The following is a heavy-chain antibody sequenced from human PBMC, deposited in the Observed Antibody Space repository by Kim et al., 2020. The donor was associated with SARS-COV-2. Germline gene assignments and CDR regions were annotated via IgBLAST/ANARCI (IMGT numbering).Heavy chain of an antibody. V-gene: IGHV3-74*01. Sequence: GGSLRLSCAASGFTLRDYWMNWVRQGPGKGLVWVSRIDHNGRDTTYADSVKSRFTVSRDNARNTLYLQINSLIAEDTAVYYCARSALGGFFDLWGRGTLVAVSS. CDR1: GFTLRDYW. J-gene: IGHJ2*01. CDR2: IDHNGRDT. D-gene: IGHD3-16*01. CDR3: ARSALGGFFDL.